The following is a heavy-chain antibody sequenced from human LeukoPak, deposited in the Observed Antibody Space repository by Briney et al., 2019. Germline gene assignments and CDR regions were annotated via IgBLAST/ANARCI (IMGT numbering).Heavy chain of an antibody. CDR1: GGSISSYY. CDR2: IYYSGST. D-gene: IGHD6-19*01. Sequence: PSETLSLTCTVSGGSISSYYWSWIRQPPGKGLEWIGYIYYSGSTNYNPSLKSRVTISVDTSKNQFSLQLNSVTPEDTAVYYCARVKQWLAYPAVDAFDIWGQGTMVTVSS. CDR3: ARVKQWLAYPAVDAFDI. J-gene: IGHJ3*02. V-gene: IGHV4-59*12.